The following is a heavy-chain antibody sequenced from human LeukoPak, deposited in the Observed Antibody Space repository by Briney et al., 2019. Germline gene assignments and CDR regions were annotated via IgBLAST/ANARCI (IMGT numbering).Heavy chain of an antibody. CDR2: INHSGST. CDR3: ARGLFYYDSMETDY. J-gene: IGHJ4*02. D-gene: IGHD3-22*01. CDR1: GGSFSGYY. Sequence: SETLSLTCAVYGGSFSGYYWSWIRQPPGKGLEWIGEINHSGSTNYNPSLKSRVTISVDTSKNQFSLKLSSVTAADTAVYYCARGLFYYDSMETDYWGQGTLVTVSS. V-gene: IGHV4-34*01.